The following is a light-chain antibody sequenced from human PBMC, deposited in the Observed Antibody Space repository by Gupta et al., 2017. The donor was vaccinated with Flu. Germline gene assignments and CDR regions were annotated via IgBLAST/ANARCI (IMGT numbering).Light chain of an antibody. Sequence: QSALTLPPSASDTPGQRVTISCSRSRSNIGSNPVYSYQQLPGTAPNLLIYINEQRPSRVRVRFSSSRSGTSASLAISGLKSEDEADYYCEASDDSLKGLFGGGTKLTVL. CDR1: RSNIGSNP. CDR2: INE. J-gene: IGLJ3*02. V-gene: IGLV1-44*01. CDR3: EASDDSLKGL.